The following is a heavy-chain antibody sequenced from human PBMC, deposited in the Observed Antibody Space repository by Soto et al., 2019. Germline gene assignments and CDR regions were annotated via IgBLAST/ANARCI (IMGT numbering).Heavy chain of an antibody. V-gene: IGHV4-31*03. CDR1: GGSISSGGYY. J-gene: IGHJ5*02. D-gene: IGHD3-10*01. CDR3: ASGSGSYYAWFDP. Sequence: TLSLTCTVSGGSISSGGYYWSWIRHHPGKGLEWIGYIYYSRSTYYNPSLKSRVTISVDTSKNQFSLKLSSVTAADTAVYYCASGSGSYYAWFDPWGQGTLVTVSS. CDR2: IYYSRST.